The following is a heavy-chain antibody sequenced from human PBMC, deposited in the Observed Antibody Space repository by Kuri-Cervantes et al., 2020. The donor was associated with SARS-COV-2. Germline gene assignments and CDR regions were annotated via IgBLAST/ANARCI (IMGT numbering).Heavy chain of an antibody. CDR3: AKDREGLRLGELSPGYFDY. D-gene: IGHD3-16*02. CDR1: RFTFSSYA. J-gene: IGHJ4*02. Sequence: GGSLRLSCAASRFTFSSYAMSWVRQAPGKGLEWVSAISGSGGSTYYADSVKGRFTISRDNSKNTLYLQMNSLRAEDTAVYYCAKDREGLRLGELSPGYFDYWGQGTLVTVSS. CDR2: ISGSGGST. V-gene: IGHV3-23*01.